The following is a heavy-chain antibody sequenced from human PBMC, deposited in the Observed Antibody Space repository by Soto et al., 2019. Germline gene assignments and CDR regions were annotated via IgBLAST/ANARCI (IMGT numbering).Heavy chain of an antibody. J-gene: IGHJ4*02. V-gene: IGHV4-31*03. CDR1: GGSISSGGYY. D-gene: IGHD3-10*01. CDR2: IYYSGST. CDR3: ARGVIMFRGVINTPYFDF. Sequence: PSETLSLTCTVSGGSISSGGYYWSWIRQHPGKGLEWIGYIYYSGSTYYNPSLKSRVTISVDTSKNQFSLKLSSVTAADTAVYYCARGVIMFRGVINTPYFDFWGQGTLVTVSS.